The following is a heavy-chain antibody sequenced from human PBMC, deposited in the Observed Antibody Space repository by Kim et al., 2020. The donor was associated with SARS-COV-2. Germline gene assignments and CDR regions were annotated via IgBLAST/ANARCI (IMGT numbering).Heavy chain of an antibody. Sequence: GGSLRLSCAASGFTFSSYGMHWVRQAPGKGLEWVAVISYDGSNKYYADSVKGRFTISRDNSKNTLYLQMNSLRAEDTAVYYCARGMVRAMYDAFDIWGQGTMVTVSS. V-gene: IGHV3-33*05. J-gene: IGHJ3*02. CDR2: ISYDGSNK. CDR3: ARGMVRAMYDAFDI. CDR1: GFTFSSYG. D-gene: IGHD3-10*01.